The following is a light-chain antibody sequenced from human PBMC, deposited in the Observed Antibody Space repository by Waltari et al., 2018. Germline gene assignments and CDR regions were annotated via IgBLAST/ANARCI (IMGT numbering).Light chain of an antibody. V-gene: IGLV1-47*01. Sequence: QSVLTQPPSASGTPGQRVTISCSGSTTNIGSNSVHWYQQLPGAAPKLLIYRNDQRPSGVPDRFSGSKTGTSASLAISGLRSEDEADYYCAAWDDSLRVFIMFGGGTKLTVL. CDR1: TTNIGSNS. CDR2: RND. J-gene: IGLJ3*02. CDR3: AAWDDSLRVFIM.